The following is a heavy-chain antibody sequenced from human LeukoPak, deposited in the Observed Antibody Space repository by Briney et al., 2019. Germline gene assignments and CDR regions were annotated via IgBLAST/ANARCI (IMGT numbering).Heavy chain of an antibody. CDR3: AGEMATIENFDY. V-gene: IGHV4-34*01. Sequence: SETLSLTCAVYGGSFSGYYWGWIRQPPGKGLGWIGSIYYSGSTYYNPSLKSRVTISVDTSKNQFSLKLSSVTAADTAVYYCAGEMATIENFDYWGQGTLVTVSS. CDR2: IYYSGST. D-gene: IGHD5-24*01. J-gene: IGHJ4*02. CDR1: GGSFSGYY.